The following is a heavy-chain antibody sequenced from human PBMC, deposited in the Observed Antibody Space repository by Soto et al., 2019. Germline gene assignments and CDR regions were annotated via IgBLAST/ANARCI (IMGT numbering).Heavy chain of an antibody. D-gene: IGHD3-22*01. CDR2: IYYSGST. J-gene: IGHJ5*02. CDR3: ARRNTYYYDSSGYPFDWFDP. CDR1: GGSISSSSYY. Sequence: SETLSLTCTVSGGSISSSSYYWGWIRQPPGKGLEWIGSIYYSGSTYYNPSLKSRVTISVDTSKNQFSLKLSSVTAADTAVYYCARRNTYYYDSSGYPFDWFDPWGQGTLVTVSS. V-gene: IGHV4-39*01.